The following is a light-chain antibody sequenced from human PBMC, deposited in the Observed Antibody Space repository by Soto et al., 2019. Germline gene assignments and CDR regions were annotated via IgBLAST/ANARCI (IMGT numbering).Light chain of an antibody. V-gene: IGLV1-40*01. J-gene: IGLJ1*01. CDR3: QSDDRSLIGHV. Sequence: QSVLTQPPSVSGAPGQRVTISCTGSSSNVGAGYGVHWYQQLPGSAPKLLIYGDSNRPSGVPDRFFGSKSGTSASLDITALQAEDEADYYCQSDDRSLIGHVFGTGSRVA. CDR1: SSNVGAGYG. CDR2: GDS.